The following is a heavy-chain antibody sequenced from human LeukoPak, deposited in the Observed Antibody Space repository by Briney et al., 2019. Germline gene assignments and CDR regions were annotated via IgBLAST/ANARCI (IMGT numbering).Heavy chain of an antibody. V-gene: IGHV1-18*01. CDR3: ARDFCSGGSCKAPSDY. CDR2: ISAYNGNT. Sequence: EASVKVSCKASGGTFSSYAISWVRQAPGQGLEWMGWISAYNGNTNYAQKLQGRVTMTTDTSTSTAYMELRSLRSDDTAVYYCARDFCSGGSCKAPSDYWGQGTLVTVSS. D-gene: IGHD2-15*01. CDR1: GGTFSSYA. J-gene: IGHJ4*02.